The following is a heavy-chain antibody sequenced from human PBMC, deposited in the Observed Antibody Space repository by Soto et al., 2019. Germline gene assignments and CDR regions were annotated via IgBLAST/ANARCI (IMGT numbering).Heavy chain of an antibody. CDR1: SDSSSSYK. CDR3: AREHGFSYGLNYFDP. D-gene: IGHD5-18*01. Sequence: SETLSLTCTVSSDSSSSYKWSWIRQPPGKGLEWIGYIYDSGSTNYNPSLKSRVTMSVDTSKNQFSLNLSSVTAADTAVYYCAREHGFSYGLNYFDPWGQGTLVTVSS. CDR2: IYDSGST. V-gene: IGHV4-59*01. J-gene: IGHJ5*02.